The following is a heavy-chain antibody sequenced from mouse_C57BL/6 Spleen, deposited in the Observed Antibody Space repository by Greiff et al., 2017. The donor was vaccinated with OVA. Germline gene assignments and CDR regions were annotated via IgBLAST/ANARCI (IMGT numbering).Heavy chain of an antibody. CDR3: ARNYGYAMDY. CDR2: ISSGGSYT. V-gene: IGHV5-6*01. CDR1: GFTFSSYG. J-gene: IGHJ4*01. Sequence: EVKLMESGGDLVKPGGSLKLSCAASGFTFSSYGMSWVRQTPDKRLEWVATISSGGSYTYYPDSVKGRFTISRDNAKNTLYLQMSSLKSEDTAMYYCARNYGYAMDYWGQGTSVTVSS. D-gene: IGHD1-1*02.